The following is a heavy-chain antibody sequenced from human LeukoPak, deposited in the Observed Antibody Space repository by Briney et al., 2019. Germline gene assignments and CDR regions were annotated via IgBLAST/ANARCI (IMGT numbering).Heavy chain of an antibody. V-gene: IGHV3-30-3*01. CDR2: ISYDGSNK. CDR1: GFTFSSYA. J-gene: IGHJ4*02. CDR3: TKQLVPNYFDY. D-gene: IGHD6-6*01. Sequence: GRSLRLSCAASGFTFSSYAMHWVRQAPGKGLEWVAVISYDGSNKYYADSVKGRFTTSRDNSKNTLYLQMNSLRAEDTAVYYCTKQLVPNYFDYWGQGTLVTVSS.